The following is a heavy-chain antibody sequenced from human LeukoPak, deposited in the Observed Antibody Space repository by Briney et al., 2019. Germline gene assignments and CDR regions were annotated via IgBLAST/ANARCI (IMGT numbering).Heavy chain of an antibody. Sequence: PSETRSLTCAVSGYSISSGYYWGWIRQPPGKGLEWIGSIYHSGSTYYNPSPKSRVTISVDTSKNQFSLKLSSVTAADTAVYYCARRGWPGWFDPWGQGTLVTVSS. D-gene: IGHD6-19*01. CDR2: IYHSGST. V-gene: IGHV4-38-2*01. CDR1: GYSISSGYY. CDR3: ARRGWPGWFDP. J-gene: IGHJ5*02.